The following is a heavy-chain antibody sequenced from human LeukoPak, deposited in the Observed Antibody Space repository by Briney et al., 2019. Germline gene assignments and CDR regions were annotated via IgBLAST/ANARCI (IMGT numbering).Heavy chain of an antibody. J-gene: IGHJ5*02. D-gene: IGHD6-19*01. CDR1: GYTFTNFG. CDR2: ISAYNGNT. Sequence: ASVKVSRKASGYTFTNFGISWVRQAPGQGLEWMGWISAYNGNTNYAQESQGRVTMTTDASTSTAYLELRSLRSDDTAVYYCARGGGLVPGTWFDPWGQGTLVTVSS. V-gene: IGHV1-18*01. CDR3: ARGGGLVPGTWFDP.